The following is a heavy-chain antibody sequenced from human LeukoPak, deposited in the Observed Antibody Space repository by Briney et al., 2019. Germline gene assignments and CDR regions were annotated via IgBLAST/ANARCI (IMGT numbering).Heavy chain of an antibody. V-gene: IGHV4-34*01. D-gene: IGHD3-22*01. CDR2: ITYNGST. CDR1: GGSFSGYY. CDR3: ARRGRITMIVGYYYYMDV. J-gene: IGHJ6*03. Sequence: SETLSLTCAASGGSFSGYYWASIRQSPGKGLEWIGEITYNGSTNYNPSLKSRVTISVDTSKKEFYVKLRSVTAADTAIYYCARRGRITMIVGYYYYMDVWGKGTTVTVSS.